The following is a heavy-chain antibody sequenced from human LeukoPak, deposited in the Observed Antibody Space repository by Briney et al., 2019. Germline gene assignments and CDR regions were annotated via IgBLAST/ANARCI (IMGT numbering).Heavy chain of an antibody. J-gene: IGHJ4*02. CDR3: AKVEKLRYFDWLAAYYFDY. D-gene: IGHD3-9*01. CDR2: ISSSSNII. Sequence: GGSLRLSCAASGFTFSNYNMNWVRQPPGKGLQWVSYISSSSNIIYYADSVKGRFTISRDNAKNSLFLQMNSLRAEDTAVYYCAKVEKLRYFDWLAAYYFDYWGQGTLVTVSS. V-gene: IGHV3-48*01. CDR1: GFTFSNYN.